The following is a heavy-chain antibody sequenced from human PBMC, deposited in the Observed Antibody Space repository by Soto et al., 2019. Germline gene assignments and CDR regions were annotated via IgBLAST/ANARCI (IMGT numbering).Heavy chain of an antibody. D-gene: IGHD2-2*01. J-gene: IGHJ3*02. CDR2: ISWDGGST. Sequence: GGSLRLSCAASGFTFDDYTMRWVRQAPGKGLEWVSLISWDGGSTYYADSVKGRFTISRDNSKNSLYLQMNSLRTEDTALYYCAKDYCSSTSCAAPGIWGQGTMVTVSS. CDR3: AKDYCSSTSCAAPGI. CDR1: GFTFDDYT. V-gene: IGHV3-43*01.